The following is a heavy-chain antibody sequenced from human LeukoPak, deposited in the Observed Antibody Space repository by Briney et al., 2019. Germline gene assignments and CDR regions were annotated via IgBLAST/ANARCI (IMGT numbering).Heavy chain of an antibody. CDR1: GGSISSYY. Sequence: SETLSLTCTVSGGSISSYYWTWIRQPAGKGLEWIGRIYTSGSTNYNPSLKSRVTMSLDKSKNQFSLKLSSVTAADTAVYYCAREPTASYYYYYYMDVWGKGTTVTVSS. J-gene: IGHJ6*03. CDR2: IYTSGST. CDR3: AREPTASYYYYYYMDV. V-gene: IGHV4-4*07.